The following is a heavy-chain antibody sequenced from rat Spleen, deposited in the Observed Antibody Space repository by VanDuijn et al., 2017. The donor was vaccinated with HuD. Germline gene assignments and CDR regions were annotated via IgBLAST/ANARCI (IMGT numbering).Heavy chain of an antibody. CDR2: ISYDGSST. Sequence: EVQLVESGGGLVQPGRSLKLSCAASGFTFSDYYMAWVRQAPTKGLEWVATISYDGSSTYYRDSVKGRFAISRDNTESTLYLQMNSLRSEDTATYYCTRPRYNYDWFAYWGQGTLVTVSS. CDR3: TRPRYNYDWFAY. V-gene: IGHV5-22*01. J-gene: IGHJ3*01. CDR1: GFTFSDYY. D-gene: IGHD1-5*01.